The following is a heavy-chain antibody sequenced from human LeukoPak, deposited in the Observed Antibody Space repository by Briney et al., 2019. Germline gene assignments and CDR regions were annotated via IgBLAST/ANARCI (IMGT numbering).Heavy chain of an antibody. CDR1: GFTFSSYA. D-gene: IGHD3-22*01. Sequence: PGGSLRLSCAASGFTFSSYAMSWVRQAPGKGLEWVSAISGSGGSTYYADSVKGRFTISRDNSKNTLYLQMNSLRAGDTAVYYCAKDLSYDSSGYAFDYWGQGTLVTVSS. CDR2: ISGSGGST. CDR3: AKDLSYDSSGYAFDY. J-gene: IGHJ4*02. V-gene: IGHV3-23*01.